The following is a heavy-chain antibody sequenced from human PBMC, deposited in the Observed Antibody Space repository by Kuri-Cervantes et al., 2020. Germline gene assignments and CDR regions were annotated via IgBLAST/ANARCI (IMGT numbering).Heavy chain of an antibody. D-gene: IGHD3-10*01. CDR3: ARKYYYGSGSYWV. CDR2: IYYSGST. CDR1: GGSISSGDHY. V-gene: IGHV4-30-4*01. J-gene: IGHJ4*02. Sequence: SETLSLTCTVSGGSISSGDHYWSWIRQPPGKGLEWIGYIYYSGSTYYNPSLKSRVTISVDTSKNQFSLKLSSVTAADTAVYYCARKYYYGSGSYWVWGQGTLVTVSS.